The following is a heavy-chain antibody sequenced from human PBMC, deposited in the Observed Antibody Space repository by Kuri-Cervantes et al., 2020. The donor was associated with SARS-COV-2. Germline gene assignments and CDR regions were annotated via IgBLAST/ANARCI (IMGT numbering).Heavy chain of an antibody. CDR3: ARARLGGAFDI. D-gene: IGHD7-27*01. J-gene: IGHJ3*02. CDR1: GGTFSSYA. CDR2: INPNSGGT. V-gene: IGHV1-2*04. Sequence: ASVKVSCKASGGTFSSYAISWVRQAPGQGLEWMGWINPNSGGTNYAQKFQGWVTMTRDTSISTAYMELSRLRSDDTAVYYCARARLGGAFDIWGQGTMVTVSS.